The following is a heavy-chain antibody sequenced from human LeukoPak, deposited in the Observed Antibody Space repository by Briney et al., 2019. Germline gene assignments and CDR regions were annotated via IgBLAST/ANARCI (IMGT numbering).Heavy chain of an antibody. CDR2: IRYDGSNK. V-gene: IGHV3-30*02. CDR3: AKDAEMWYYDSSGYHPSGYFQH. Sequence: GGSLRLPCAASGFTFSSYGMHWVRQAPGKGLEWVAFIRYDGSNKYYADSVKGRFTISRDNSKNTLYLQMNSLRAEDTAVYYCAKDAEMWYYDSSGYHPSGYFQHWGQGTLVTVSS. D-gene: IGHD3-22*01. CDR1: GFTFSSYG. J-gene: IGHJ1*01.